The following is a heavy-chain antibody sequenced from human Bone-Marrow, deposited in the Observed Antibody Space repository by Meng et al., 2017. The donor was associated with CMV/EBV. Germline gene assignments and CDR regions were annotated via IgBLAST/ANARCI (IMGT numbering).Heavy chain of an antibody. D-gene: IGHD3-10*01. Sequence: SLKISCAASGFTFSSYAMHWVRQAPGKGLEWVAVISYDGSNKYYADSVKGRFTISRDNSKNTLYLQMNSLRAEDTAVYYCARGVLVRGVINVNYGMDVWGQGTTVTVSS. CDR3: ARGVLVRGVINVNYGMDV. J-gene: IGHJ6*02. CDR1: GFTFSSYA. CDR2: ISYDGSNK. V-gene: IGHV3-30-3*01.